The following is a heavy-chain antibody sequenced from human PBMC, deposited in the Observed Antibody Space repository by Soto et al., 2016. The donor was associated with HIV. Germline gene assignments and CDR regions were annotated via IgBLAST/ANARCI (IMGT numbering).Heavy chain of an antibody. CDR3: AKGPPPLLYRSPLRRIDH. CDR1: GFTFSSYS. D-gene: IGHD6-13*01. CDR2: ISDSGYDT. V-gene: IGHV3-23*01. Sequence: EVQLLESGGGLGQPGGSLRISCAVSGFTFSSYSMSWVRQAPGKGLEWVSAISDSGYDTYYADSVKGRFTISRDNSKNTLFLQMNSLRDEDTAVHYCAKGPPPLLYRSPLRRIDHWGQGTLVTVSS. J-gene: IGHJ4*02.